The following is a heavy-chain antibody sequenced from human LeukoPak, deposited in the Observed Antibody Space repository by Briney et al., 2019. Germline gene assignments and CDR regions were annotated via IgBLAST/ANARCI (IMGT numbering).Heavy chain of an antibody. CDR2: LHRGSTT. CDR1: GVTVSRNY. V-gene: IGHV3-53*01. D-gene: IGHD4-17*01. J-gene: IGHJ4*02. Sequence: PGGSLSLSCAASGVTVSRNYMTWVRQAPGKGLEGVSVLHRGSTTYYADSVKGRFTISRDNSKNTVYLQMNSLRDDDTAIYFCATAGRDHGDYYWGQGTLVTVSS. CDR3: ATAGRDHGDYY.